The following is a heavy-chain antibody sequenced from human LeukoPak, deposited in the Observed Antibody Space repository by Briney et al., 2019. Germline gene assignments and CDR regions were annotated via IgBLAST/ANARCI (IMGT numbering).Heavy chain of an antibody. D-gene: IGHD1-26*01. V-gene: IGHV3-33*01. CDR1: GFTFSSYG. J-gene: IGHJ6*02. Sequence: GGSLRLSCAASGFTFSSYGMHWVRQAPGKGLEWVAVIWYNGSNKYYADSVKGRFTISRDNSKNTLYLQMNSLRAEDTAVYYCARVVGFGYYYGMDVWGQGTTVTVSS. CDR3: ARVVGFGYYYGMDV. CDR2: IWYNGSNK.